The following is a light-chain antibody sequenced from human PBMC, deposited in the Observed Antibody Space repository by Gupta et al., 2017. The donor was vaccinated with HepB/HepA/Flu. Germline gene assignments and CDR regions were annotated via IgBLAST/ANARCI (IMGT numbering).Light chain of an antibody. CDR1: QSVNNY. V-gene: IGKV3-11*02. CDR3: QYRSSSPCYT. CDR2: DTS. J-gene: IGKJ2*01. Sequence: EIVLTQSPASLSLSPGERATLSCRASQSVNNYLDWHQQKAAPAPRLLIYDTSRRVTVIPCMIGGSSCRRFFPLTSSMRGPEDSAVYYCQYRSSSPCYTFGHGTKLELK.